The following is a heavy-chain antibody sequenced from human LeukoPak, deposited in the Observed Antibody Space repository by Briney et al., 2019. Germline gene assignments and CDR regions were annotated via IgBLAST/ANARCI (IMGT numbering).Heavy chain of an antibody. J-gene: IGHJ6*02. Sequence: GASVKVSCKASGYTFTSYGLHWVRQAPGQRLEWMGRINAGNGNTKYSQKFQGRVTITRDTSASTAYMELSSLRSEDTAVYYCARDLIVGVTYYYGLDVWGQGTTVTVSS. CDR2: INAGNGNT. CDR3: ARDLIVGVTYYYGLDV. V-gene: IGHV1-3*01. D-gene: IGHD1-26*01. CDR1: GYTFTSYG.